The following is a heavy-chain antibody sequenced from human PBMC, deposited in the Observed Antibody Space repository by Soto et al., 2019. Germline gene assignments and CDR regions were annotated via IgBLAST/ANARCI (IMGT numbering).Heavy chain of an antibody. CDR2: ISDDGSNK. V-gene: IGHV3-30*18. J-gene: IGHJ1*01. D-gene: IGHD6-19*01. Sequence: GGSLRLSCAASGFTFSSYGMHWVRQAPGKGLEWVAVISDDGSNKYYADSVKGRFTISRDNSKNTLYLQMNSLRDEDTAAYYSAKADSSGWYPSFQTLEYFQHWGQGTLVTVSS. CDR3: AKADSSGWYPSFQTLEYFQH. CDR1: GFTFSSYG.